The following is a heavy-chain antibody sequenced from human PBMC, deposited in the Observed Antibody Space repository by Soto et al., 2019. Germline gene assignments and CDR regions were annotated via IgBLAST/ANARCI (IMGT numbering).Heavy chain of an antibody. CDR1: GGSFGGYY. V-gene: IGHV4-34*01. CDR2: INHSGST. CDR3: ARARRWFDR. J-gene: IGHJ5*02. Sequence: SEAMCGSWPVDGGSFGGYYWSWIRQPPGKGLEWIGEINHSGSTNYIPSLKIRVTISVATSKNQFSLKLSSVTAAAAAVYYCARARRWFDRWGQG.